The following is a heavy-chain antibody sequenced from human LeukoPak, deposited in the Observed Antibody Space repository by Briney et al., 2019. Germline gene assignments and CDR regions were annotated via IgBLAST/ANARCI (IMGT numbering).Heavy chain of an antibody. CDR1: GYTFTTYG. CDR2: ISPYNGNT. J-gene: IGHJ4*02. CDR3: ARDLTGAVAGTFDY. D-gene: IGHD6-19*01. V-gene: IGHV1-18*01. Sequence: GASVKVSCKASGYTFTTYGISWVRQAPGQGLEWMGWISPYNGNTNYAQKLRGRLTMTTDTSTSTAYMELRSLRSDDTAVYYCARDLTGAVAGTFDYWGQGTLVTASS.